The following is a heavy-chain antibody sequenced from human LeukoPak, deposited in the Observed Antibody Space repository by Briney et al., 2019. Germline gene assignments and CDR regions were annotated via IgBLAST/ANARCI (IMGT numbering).Heavy chain of an antibody. CDR2: IKQDGSEK. CDR3: ARDRSGGMDV. J-gene: IGHJ6*02. Sequence: GWSLRLSCAASGFTSSIYWMSWVRQAPGKGLEWVANIKQDGSEKYYVDSVKGRFTISRDNAKNSLYLQMNSLRADATALYYCARDRSGGMDVWGQGTTVTVSS. CDR1: GFTSSIYW. V-gene: IGHV3-7*01.